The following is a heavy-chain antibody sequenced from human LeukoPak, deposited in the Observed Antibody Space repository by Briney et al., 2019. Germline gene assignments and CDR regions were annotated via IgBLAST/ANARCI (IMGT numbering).Heavy chain of an antibody. Sequence: GGSLRLSCAASGFTFSSYGMHWVRQAPGKGLEWVAVISYDGTNKYYADSVKGRFTISRDNSKNTLYLQMNSLRAEDTAVYYCAKLIAAAGTRPNFDYWGQGSLVTVSS. D-gene: IGHD6-13*01. CDR3: AKLIAAAGTRPNFDY. CDR2: ISYDGTNK. J-gene: IGHJ4*02. V-gene: IGHV3-30*18. CDR1: GFTFSSYG.